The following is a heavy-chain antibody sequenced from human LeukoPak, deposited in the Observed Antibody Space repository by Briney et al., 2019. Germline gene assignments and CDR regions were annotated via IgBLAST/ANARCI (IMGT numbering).Heavy chain of an antibody. V-gene: IGHV5-51*01. CDR2: IYDT. Sequence: GESLKISCKGSGFSFTNYWIAWVRQLPGKGLEWMGIIYDTRFSPSFQGQVTISADKSISTAYLQWSSLKASDTAMYYCATQQLPLFYHYNSGYLMPYFDYWGQRTLVSVSS. J-gene: IGHJ4*02. D-gene: IGHD3-22*01. CDR1: GFSFTNYW. CDR3: ATQQLPLFYHYNSGYLMPYFDY.